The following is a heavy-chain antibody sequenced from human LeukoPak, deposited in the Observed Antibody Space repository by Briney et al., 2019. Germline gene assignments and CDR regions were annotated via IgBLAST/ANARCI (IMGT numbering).Heavy chain of an antibody. D-gene: IGHD2-2*01. CDR1: GFTFSSYS. CDR3: ARDGSHCSSTSCYGVDV. V-gene: IGHV3-48*01. CDR2: ISSSSSTI. J-gene: IGHJ6*04. Sequence: GWSLRLSCAASGFTFSSYSMNWVRQAPGKGLEWVSYISSSSSTIYYADSVKGRFTISRDNAKNSLYLQMNSLRAEDTAVYYCARDGSHCSSTSCYGVDVWGKGTTVTVSS.